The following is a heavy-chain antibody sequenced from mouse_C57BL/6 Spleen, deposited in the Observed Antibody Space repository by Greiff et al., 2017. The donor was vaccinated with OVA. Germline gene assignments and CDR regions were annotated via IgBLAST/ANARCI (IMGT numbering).Heavy chain of an antibody. CDR2: INPNNGGT. CDR3: ARRSILRGAMDY. CDR1: GYTFTDYY. D-gene: IGHD2-12*01. V-gene: IGHV1-26*01. Sequence: EVQLQQSGPELVKPGASVKISCKASGYTFTDYYMNWVKQSHGKSLEWIGDINPNNGGTSYNQKFKGKATLTVDKSSSTAYMELRSLTSEDSAVYYCARRSILRGAMDYWGQGTSVTVSS. J-gene: IGHJ4*01.